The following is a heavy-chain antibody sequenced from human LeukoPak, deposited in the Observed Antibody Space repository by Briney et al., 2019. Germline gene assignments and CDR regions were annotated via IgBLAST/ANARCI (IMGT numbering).Heavy chain of an antibody. Sequence: ASVKVSRKASGFTFTSSAVQWVRQARGQRLEWIGWIVVGSGNTNYAQKFQERVTITRDMSTSTAYMELSSLRSEDTAVYYCAASVVVVAAVGGMDVWGQGTTVTVSS. CDR1: GFTFTSSA. J-gene: IGHJ6*02. D-gene: IGHD2-15*01. CDR2: IVVGSGNT. CDR3: AASVVVVAAVGGMDV. V-gene: IGHV1-58*01.